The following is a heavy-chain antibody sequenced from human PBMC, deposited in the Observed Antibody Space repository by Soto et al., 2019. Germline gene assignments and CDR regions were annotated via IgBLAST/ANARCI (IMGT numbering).Heavy chain of an antibody. CDR2: IYYSGST. CDR3: SSNSYGYNFEDY. CDR1: GGSISSGGFY. J-gene: IGHJ4*02. Sequence: QVQLQESGPVLVKPSHTLSLTCTVPGGSISSGGFYWSWIRQPPGKGLEWIEYIYYSGSTYYNPSLKSRVTMSVDTSNDQSSLKLSSVTAADTAVYYCSSNSYGYNFEDYWGQGTLVTVSS. V-gene: IGHV4-30-4*01. D-gene: IGHD5-18*01.